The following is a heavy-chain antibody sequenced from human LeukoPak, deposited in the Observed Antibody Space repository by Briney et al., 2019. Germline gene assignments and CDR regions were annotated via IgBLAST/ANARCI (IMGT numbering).Heavy chain of an antibody. V-gene: IGHV3-23*01. J-gene: IGHJ4*02. CDR1: GFTFSSYA. D-gene: IGHD6-19*01. Sequence: AGGSLRLSCAASGFTFSSYAMNWARQAPGKGLEWVSTIGSSGTSTYYADSVKGRFTISRDNSKNTLYLQMNSLRAEDTAVYYCAKSVRGIAVAGYFDYWGQGTLVTVSS. CDR2: IGSSGTST. CDR3: AKSVRGIAVAGYFDY.